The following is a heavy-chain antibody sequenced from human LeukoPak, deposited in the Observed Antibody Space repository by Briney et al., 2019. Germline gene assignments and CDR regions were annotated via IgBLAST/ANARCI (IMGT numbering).Heavy chain of an antibody. V-gene: IGHV4-4*07. Sequence: PSETLSLTCTVSGGSISSYYWSWIRQPAGKGLEWIGRIYTSGSTNYNPSLKSRVTMSVDTSKNQFSLKLSSVTAADTAVYYCARDRSHYYGSDENYYYYYYMDVWGKGTTVTISS. CDR1: GGSISSYY. J-gene: IGHJ6*03. CDR2: IYTSGST. D-gene: IGHD3-10*01. CDR3: ARDRSHYYGSDENYYYYYYMDV.